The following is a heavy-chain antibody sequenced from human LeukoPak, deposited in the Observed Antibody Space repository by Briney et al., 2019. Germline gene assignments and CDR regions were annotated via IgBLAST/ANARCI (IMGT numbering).Heavy chain of an antibody. CDR2: IYRGGPT. Sequence: GGSLRLSCAASGLTVSSNYMSWVRQAPGKDLEWVSVIYRGGPTYYADSVKGRFTISRDNSKNTLYLQMNSLRAEDTAVYYCARDSYVDSEAVRWFDPWGQGTLVTVSS. CDR3: ARDSYVDSEAVRWFDP. D-gene: IGHD4-17*01. CDR1: GLTVSSNY. J-gene: IGHJ5*02. V-gene: IGHV3-66*01.